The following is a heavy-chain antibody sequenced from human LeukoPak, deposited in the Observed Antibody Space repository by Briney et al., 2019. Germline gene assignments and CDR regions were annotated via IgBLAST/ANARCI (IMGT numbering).Heavy chain of an antibody. Sequence: SETLSLTCAVSGGSISSSNWWSWVRQPPGKGLEWIGEIYHSGSTNYNPSLKSRVTISVDTSKNQFSLKLSSVTAADTAVYYCARENYYYDSSGYPETFGYMDVWGKGTTVTVSS. CDR3: ARENYYYDSSGYPETFGYMDV. D-gene: IGHD3-22*01. V-gene: IGHV4-4*02. CDR2: IYHSGST. J-gene: IGHJ6*03. CDR1: GGSISSSNW.